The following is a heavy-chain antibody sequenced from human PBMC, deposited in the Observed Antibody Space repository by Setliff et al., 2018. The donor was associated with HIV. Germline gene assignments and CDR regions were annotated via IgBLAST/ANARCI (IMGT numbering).Heavy chain of an antibody. Sequence: SETLSLTCTVSGGSISSCSYYWGWIRQPPGKGLEWIGSIHESGSTHYNPSLKSRVTISVDTSKNQFSLKLSSVTAADTAVYYCGNQAVVPADMDYYYYIDVWGKGTTVNVSS. V-gene: IGHV4-39*01. CDR2: IHESGST. CDR1: GGSISSCSYY. D-gene: IGHD2-2*01. J-gene: IGHJ6*03. CDR3: GNQAVVPADMDYYYYIDV.